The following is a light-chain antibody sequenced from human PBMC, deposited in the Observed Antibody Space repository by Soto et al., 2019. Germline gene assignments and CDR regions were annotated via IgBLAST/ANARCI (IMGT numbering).Light chain of an antibody. CDR1: QTVSSSY. V-gene: IGKV3-20*01. CDR2: GAS. CDR3: QQYGSSPWT. Sequence: EIALTQSPGTLSLSPGERATLSCRASQTVSSSYLAWYQQKPGQAPRLLTYGASSRATGIPDRFSGSGSGTDFTLTISRLEPEDFAVYYCQQYGSSPWTFGQGTEVDIK. J-gene: IGKJ1*01.